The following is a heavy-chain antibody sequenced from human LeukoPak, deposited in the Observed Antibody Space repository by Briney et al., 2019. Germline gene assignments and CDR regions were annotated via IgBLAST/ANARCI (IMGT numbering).Heavy chain of an antibody. Sequence: SEALSLTCTVSGGSVSSGSYYWSWIRQPPGKGLEWIGYIYYSGSTNYNPSLKSRVTMSVDTSKNQFSLKLSSVTAADTAVYYCARADCSGGSCYAFDIRGQGTMVTVSS. D-gene: IGHD2-15*01. J-gene: IGHJ3*02. CDR2: IYYSGST. V-gene: IGHV4-61*01. CDR1: GGSVSSGSYY. CDR3: ARADCSGGSCYAFDI.